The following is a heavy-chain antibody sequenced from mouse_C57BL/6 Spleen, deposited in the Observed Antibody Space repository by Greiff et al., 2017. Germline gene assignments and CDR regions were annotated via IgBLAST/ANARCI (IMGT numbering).Heavy chain of an antibody. Sequence: QVQLQQPGAELVMPGASVKLSCKASGYTFTSYWMHWVKQRPGQGLEWIGEIDPSDSYTNYNQKFKGKSTLTVDKSSSTAYMQLSSLTSEDSAVYYCASSHYGYDSAMDYWGQGTSVTVSS. V-gene: IGHV1-69*01. CDR3: ASSHYGYDSAMDY. D-gene: IGHD2-2*01. J-gene: IGHJ4*01. CDR2: IDPSDSYT. CDR1: GYTFTSYW.